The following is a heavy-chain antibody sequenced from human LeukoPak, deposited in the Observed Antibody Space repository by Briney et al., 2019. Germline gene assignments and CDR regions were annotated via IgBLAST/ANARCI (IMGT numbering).Heavy chain of an antibody. CDR2: INQSGST. V-gene: IGHV4-34*01. CDR1: GGSFSGYY. CDR3: ARIVWVPAAIIAY. J-gene: IGHJ4*02. D-gene: IGHD2-2*01. Sequence: PSETLSLTCAVYGGSFSGYYWSWIRQPPGKGLEWIGEINQSGSTNYNPSLKSRVTISVDTSKNQFSLKLSSVTSADTAVYYCARIVWVPAAIIAYWGQGTLVTAS.